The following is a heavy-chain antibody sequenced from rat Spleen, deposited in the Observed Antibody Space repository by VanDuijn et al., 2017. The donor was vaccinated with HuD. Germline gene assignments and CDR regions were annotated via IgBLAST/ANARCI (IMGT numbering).Heavy chain of an antibody. CDR2: ISTGGGNT. CDR1: GFTFSNYV. Sequence: EGQLVESGGGLVEPGRSLKLSCAASGFTFSNYVMDWVRQAPKKGLEWVASISTGGGNTYYPDSVKGRFTISRDNAKSTLYLQMNSLRSEDTATYYCAAHRTVATGYWGQGVMVTVSS. V-gene: IGHV5-25*01. D-gene: IGHD1-3*01. J-gene: IGHJ2*01. CDR3: AAHRTVATGY.